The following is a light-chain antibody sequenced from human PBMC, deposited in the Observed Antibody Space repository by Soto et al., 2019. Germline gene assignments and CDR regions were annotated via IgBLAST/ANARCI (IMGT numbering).Light chain of an antibody. Sequence: DMVITQSPLSLPVTPGEPASISCRSSQRLLHSNGNNYLDWYLQKPGQSPQLLIYLGSTRASGVPDRFSGSGSDTDCTLKITRVYAEDVGMYYCMQARQTPFTVGQGIKLEVK. CDR1: QRLLHSNGNNY. J-gene: IGKJ2*01. V-gene: IGKV2-28*01. CDR3: MQARQTPFT. CDR2: LGS.